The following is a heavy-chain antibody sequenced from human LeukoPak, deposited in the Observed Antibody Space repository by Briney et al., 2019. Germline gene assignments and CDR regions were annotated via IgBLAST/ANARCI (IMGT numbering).Heavy chain of an antibody. CDR2: LSNTGSS. CDR1: GDSISSPY. J-gene: IGHJ6*03. V-gene: IGHV4-59*11. CDR3: ARARYHGLGSGYSGGFYYMDV. Sequence: PSETLSLTCSVSGDSISSPYWAWIRQPPGRGLEWIGYLSNTGSSTNNPSLKSRVSISLETPRNRLSLDLSSVTDADTAVYYCARARYHGLGSGYSGGFYYMDVWGKGTTVIVSS. D-gene: IGHD3-3*01.